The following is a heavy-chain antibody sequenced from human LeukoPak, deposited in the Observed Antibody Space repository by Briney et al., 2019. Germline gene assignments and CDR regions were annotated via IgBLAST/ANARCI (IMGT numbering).Heavy chain of an antibody. CDR2: ISGSGGST. D-gene: IGHD6-19*01. CDR3: AKDYYSSGWYGRGLFDY. CDR1: GFTFSSYA. J-gene: IGHJ4*02. V-gene: IGHV3-23*01. Sequence: PGGSLRLSCAASGFTFSSYAMHWVRQAPGKGLEWVSAISGSGGSTYYADSVKGRFTISRDNSKNTLYLQMNSLRAEDTAVYYCAKDYYSSGWYGRGLFDYWGQGTLVTVSS.